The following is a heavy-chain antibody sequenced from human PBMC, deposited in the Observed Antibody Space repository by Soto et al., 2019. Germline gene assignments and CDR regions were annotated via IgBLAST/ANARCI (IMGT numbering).Heavy chain of an antibody. V-gene: IGHV1-3*05. CDR1: GYTFTSYA. Sequence: QVQLVQSGAEEKKPGASVKVSCKASGYTFTSYAMHWVRQAPGQRLEWMGWINAGNGNTKYSQKFQGRVTITRDTSEXTAYMELRSLRSEDTAVYYCAREGGVVVAATDFQHWGQGTLVTVSS. CDR2: INAGNGNT. CDR3: AREGGVVVAATDFQH. D-gene: IGHD2-15*01. J-gene: IGHJ1*01.